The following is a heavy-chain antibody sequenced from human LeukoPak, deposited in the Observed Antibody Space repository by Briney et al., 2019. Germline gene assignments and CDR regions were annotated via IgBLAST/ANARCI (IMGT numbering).Heavy chain of an antibody. V-gene: IGHV3-48*01. CDR2: ISSSSTI. CDR1: GFTFSSYS. CDR3: ARVGGYDPFDY. D-gene: IGHD5-12*01. Sequence: GGSLRLSCAASGFTFSSYSMNWVRQAPGKGLEWVSYISSSSTIYYADSVKGRFTISRDNAKNSLYLQMNSLRAEDTAVYYCARVGGYDPFDYWGQGTLVTVSS. J-gene: IGHJ4*02.